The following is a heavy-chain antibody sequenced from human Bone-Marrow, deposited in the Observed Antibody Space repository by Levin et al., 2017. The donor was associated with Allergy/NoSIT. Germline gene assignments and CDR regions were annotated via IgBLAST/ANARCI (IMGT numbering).Heavy chain of an antibody. J-gene: IGHJ4*02. CDR3: AKRGPLPAGAAAVHFDC. CDR1: GFTFSGHA. D-gene: IGHD6-13*01. V-gene: IGHV3-23*01. Sequence: PGGSLRLSCAASGFTFSGHAMSWVRQAPGKGLEWVSIMSGSGDKIFYADSVKGRFTISRDNSKNTVFLQMNNLRAEDTALYYCAKRGPLPAGAAAVHFDCWGQGTLVTVSS. CDR2: MSGSGDKI.